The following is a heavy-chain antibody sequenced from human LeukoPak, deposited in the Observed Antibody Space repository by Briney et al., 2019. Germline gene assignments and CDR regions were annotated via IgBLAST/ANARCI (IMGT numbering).Heavy chain of an antibody. V-gene: IGHV3-23*01. CDR2: ISGSGDST. D-gene: IGHD6-13*01. CDR1: GFTFNDYF. Sequence: GGSLRLSCVGFGFTFNDYFMSWIRQAPGKGLEWVSAISGSGDSTYYGDSVKGRFTISRDNSKNTLYLQMNSLRAEDTAVYYCAKTRPLDSSSWSHGDYWGQGTLVTVSS. CDR3: AKTRPLDSSSWSHGDY. J-gene: IGHJ4*02.